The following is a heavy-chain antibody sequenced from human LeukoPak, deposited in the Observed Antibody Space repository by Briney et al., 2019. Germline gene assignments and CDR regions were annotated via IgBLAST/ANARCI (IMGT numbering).Heavy chain of an antibody. Sequence: GASVKVSCKASGGTFSSYAISWVRQAPGQGLEWIGGIIPIFGTANYAQKFQGRVTITADESTSTAYMELSSLRSEDTAVYYCARSLPSGYYFFDYWGQGTLVTVSS. CDR3: ARSLPSGYYFFDY. D-gene: IGHD3-22*01. V-gene: IGHV1-69*13. CDR1: GGTFSSYA. CDR2: IIPIFGTA. J-gene: IGHJ4*02.